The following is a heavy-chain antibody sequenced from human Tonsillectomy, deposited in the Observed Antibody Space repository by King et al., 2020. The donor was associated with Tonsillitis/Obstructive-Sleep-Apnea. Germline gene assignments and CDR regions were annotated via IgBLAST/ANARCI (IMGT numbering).Heavy chain of an antibody. Sequence: VQLVESGGGVVQPGRSLRLSCAASGFTFSSYGMHWVRQAPGKGLEWVAVIWYDGSNEFYADSVRGRFTFSRDNSKSTLYLQMNSLRAEDTAVYYCARESPTRYCSGGRCYSPFDYWGQGTLVTVSS. J-gene: IGHJ4*02. V-gene: IGHV3-33*01. D-gene: IGHD2-15*01. CDR1: GFTFSSYG. CDR2: IWYDGSNE. CDR3: ARESPTRYCSGGRCYSPFDY.